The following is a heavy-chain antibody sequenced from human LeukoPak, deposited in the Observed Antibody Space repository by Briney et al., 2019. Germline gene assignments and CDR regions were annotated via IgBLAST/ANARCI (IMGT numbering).Heavy chain of an antibody. CDR1: GFTFSDYW. J-gene: IGHJ4*02. V-gene: IGHV3-7*01. CDR3: VRDSGFRSLDY. D-gene: IGHD3-10*01. CDR2: IKGDGRQK. Sequence: GGSLRLSCAGSGFTFSDYWMTWVPQTPAKGLEWLAHIKGDGRQKNFVDSVKGRFTISRDNAKNSLYLEMNSLRAEDTAVYFCVRDSGFRSLDYWGQGTLVSVSS.